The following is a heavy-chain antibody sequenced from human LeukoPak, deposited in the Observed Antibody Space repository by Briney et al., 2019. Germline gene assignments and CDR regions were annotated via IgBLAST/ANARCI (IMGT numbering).Heavy chain of an antibody. J-gene: IGHJ4*02. D-gene: IGHD5-12*01. Sequence: SVKVSCKPSGYTSTAYGISWVRQAPGRGLEWLGWISGYNDNTNSAKMFRGRVTITIDTSTITAYRELRSLTSDDTAVYYCARDKSVATAPRHPFYYWGEGTLITVSS. CDR2: ISGYNDNT. V-gene: IGHV1-18*01. CDR1: GYTSTAYG. CDR3: ARDKSVATAPRHPFYY.